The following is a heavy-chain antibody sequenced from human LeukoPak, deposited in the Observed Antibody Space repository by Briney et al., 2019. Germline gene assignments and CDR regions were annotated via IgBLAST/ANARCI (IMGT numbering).Heavy chain of an antibody. Sequence: PGGSLRLSCAASGFTFSSYAMSWVRQAPGKGLGWVSTISSSGGSTYYADSVKGRFTISRDNSKNTLYLQMNSLRAEDTAVYYCARRYYDILTGYYKSPTIDYWGRGTLVTVSS. CDR1: GFTFSSYA. CDR2: ISSSGGST. CDR3: ARRYYDILTGYYKSPTIDY. V-gene: IGHV3-23*01. D-gene: IGHD3-9*01. J-gene: IGHJ4*02.